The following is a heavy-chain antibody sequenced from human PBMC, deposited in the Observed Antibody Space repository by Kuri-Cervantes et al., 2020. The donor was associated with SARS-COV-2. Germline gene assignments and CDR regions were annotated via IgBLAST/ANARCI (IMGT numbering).Heavy chain of an antibody. Sequence: ESLKISCTVSGGSISSYYWSRIRQPPGKGLEWIGYIYYSGSTNYNPSLKSRVTISVDTSKNQFSLKLSSVTAADTAVYYCARLRPPSGYSYEPYVDYWGQGTLVTVSS. CDR1: GGSISSYY. V-gene: IGHV4-59*01. CDR3: ARLRPPSGYSYEPYVDY. D-gene: IGHD5-18*01. J-gene: IGHJ4*02. CDR2: IYYSGST.